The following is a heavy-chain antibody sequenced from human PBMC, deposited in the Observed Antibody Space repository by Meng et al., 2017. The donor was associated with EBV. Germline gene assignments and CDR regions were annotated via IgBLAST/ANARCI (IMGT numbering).Heavy chain of an antibody. Sequence: GKLVQSGAEVKKPGASVKVSCKASGYTFTSYDINWVRQATGQGLEWMGWMNPNSGNTGYAQKFQGRVTMTRNTSISTAYMELSSLRSEDTAVYYCARGPYYYDSSGYYYGEFDPWGQGTLVTVSS. D-gene: IGHD3-22*01. V-gene: IGHV1-8*01. CDR1: GYTFTSYD. J-gene: IGHJ5*02. CDR3: ARGPYYYDSSGYYYGEFDP. CDR2: MNPNSGNT.